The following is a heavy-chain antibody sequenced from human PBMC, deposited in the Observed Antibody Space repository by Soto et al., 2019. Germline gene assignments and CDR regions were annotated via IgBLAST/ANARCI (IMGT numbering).Heavy chain of an antibody. Sequence: ASVKLSCKSSGYTSTNSGIAWVRQATGQWLEWMGWISVYSGKTNYAQNVQVRLTMTTDTSTSTAYMELTNLRSDDTAVYYCARASGYLAHSPSVAYFDPWGQGTLVTVSS. CDR2: ISVYSGKT. J-gene: IGHJ5*02. V-gene: IGHV1-18*01. D-gene: IGHD6-25*01. CDR1: GYTSTNSG. CDR3: ARASGYLAHSPSVAYFDP.